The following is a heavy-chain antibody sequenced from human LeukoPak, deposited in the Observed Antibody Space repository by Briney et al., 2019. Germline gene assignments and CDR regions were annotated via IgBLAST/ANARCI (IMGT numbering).Heavy chain of an antibody. CDR2: IRYDGSNK. CDR1: GFTFSSYG. CDR3: TTRRPDAFDS. Sequence: PGGSLRLSCAASGFTFSSYGMHWVRQAPGKGLEWVAFIRYDGSNKYYADSVKGRFTISRDNSKNTLYLQMNSLRAEDTAVYYCTTRRPDAFDSWGQGTMVTVSS. V-gene: IGHV3-30*02. J-gene: IGHJ3*02.